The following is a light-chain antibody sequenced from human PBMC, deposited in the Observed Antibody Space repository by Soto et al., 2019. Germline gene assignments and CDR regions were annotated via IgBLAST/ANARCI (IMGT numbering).Light chain of an antibody. CDR1: SSNIGSNY. CDR2: SNN. V-gene: IGLV1-47*02. J-gene: IGLJ1*01. CDR3: AAWDDSLSGDV. Sequence: QSVLTQPPSASGTPGQRVTISCSGSSSNIGSNYVYWYQQHPGTAPNLLIYSNNHRPSGVPARLTGSKYATSASLATSGLRSEEEADYYCAAWDDSLSGDVFGTGTKVTVL.